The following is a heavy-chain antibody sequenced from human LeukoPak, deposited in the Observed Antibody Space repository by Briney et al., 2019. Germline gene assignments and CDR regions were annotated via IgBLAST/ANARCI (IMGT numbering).Heavy chain of an antibody. CDR2: INPSGGST. D-gene: IGHD3/OR15-3a*01. Sequence: ASVKVSCKASGYTFTSYYMHWVRQAPGQGLEWMGIINPSGGSTSYAQKFQGRVTMTRDTSTSTVYTELSSLRSEDTAVYYCARDLRDYYFDYWGQGTLVTVSS. CDR1: GYTFTSYY. V-gene: IGHV1-46*01. J-gene: IGHJ4*02. CDR3: ARDLRDYYFDY.